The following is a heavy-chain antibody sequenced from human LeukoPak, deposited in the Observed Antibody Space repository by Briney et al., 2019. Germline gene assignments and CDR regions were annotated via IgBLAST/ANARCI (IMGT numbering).Heavy chain of an antibody. CDR1: GGTFGTYY. D-gene: IGHD5-12*01. CDR3: ARHSGRLGPFDY. V-gene: IGHV4-59*08. Sequence: KPSETLSLTCTVSGGTFGTYYWSWIRQPPGKGLEYIGYIYYSGSTDYNPSLKSRVTISVDTSKNRFSLNLSSVTAADTAVYYCARHSGRLGPFDYWGQGTLVTVSS. J-gene: IGHJ4*02. CDR2: IYYSGST.